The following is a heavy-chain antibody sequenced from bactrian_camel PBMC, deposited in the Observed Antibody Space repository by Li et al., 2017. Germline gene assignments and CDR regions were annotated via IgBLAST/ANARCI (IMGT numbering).Heavy chain of an antibody. CDR1: GSHYDGRC. CDR2: INTAGRLT. D-gene: IGHD7*01. V-gene: IGHV3S25*01. J-gene: IGHJ4*01. Sequence: LQLVESGGDSVLAGQSLKLSCRFFGSHYDGRCTGWVRQAPGKEREVIAQINTAGRLTLYRDSVKGRFTISQDNAKNTVYLQMNRLEPKDTAVYYCVRDLLGGEHKWGQGTQVTVS. CDR3: VRDLLGGEHK.